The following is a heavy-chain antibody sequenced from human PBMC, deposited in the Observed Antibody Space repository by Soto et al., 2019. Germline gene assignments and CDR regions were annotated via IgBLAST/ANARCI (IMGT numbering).Heavy chain of an antibody. CDR3: AKATQRRLVAADSRTDYFDY. CDR1: GFTFNKYA. V-gene: IGHV3-23*01. CDR2: LSGSGGTT. J-gene: IGHJ4*02. Sequence: PGGSLRLSCAASGFTFNKYAMTWVRQAPGKGLEWVSSLSGSGGTTYHAASVKGRFTISRDNSKNTLYLQMNSLRAEDTAVYYCAKATQRRLVAADSRTDYFDYWGQGTLVTVSS. D-gene: IGHD1-26*01.